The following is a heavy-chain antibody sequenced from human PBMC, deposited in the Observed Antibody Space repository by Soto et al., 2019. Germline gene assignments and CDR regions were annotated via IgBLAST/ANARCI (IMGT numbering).Heavy chain of an antibody. D-gene: IGHD4-4*01. CDR1: GFTFSSYT. V-gene: IGHV3-30-3*01. J-gene: IGHJ4*02. CDR2: ISYDGSEK. Sequence: QVQLVESGGGVVQPGRSLRLSCAASGFTFSSYTMHWVRRTPGKGLEWVAVISYDGSEKYYADSVKGRFTISRDNSKNPLYLQMNSLRAEDTSVYYCAREYSWAVVAPGYWGQGTLVTVSS. CDR3: AREYSWAVVAPGY.